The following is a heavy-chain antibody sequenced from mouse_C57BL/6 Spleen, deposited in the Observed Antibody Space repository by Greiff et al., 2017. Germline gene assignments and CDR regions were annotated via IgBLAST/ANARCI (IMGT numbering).Heavy chain of an antibody. CDR3: ARGGLPSYAMDY. J-gene: IGHJ4*01. CDR1: GYSITSGYY. Sequence: EVKLMESGPGLVKPSQSLSLTCSVTGYSITSGYYWNWIRQFPGNKLEWMGYISYDGSNNYNPSLKNRISITRDTSKNQFFLKLNSVTTEDTATYYCARGGLPSYAMDYWGQGTSVTVSS. D-gene: IGHD2-4*01. CDR2: ISYDGSN. V-gene: IGHV3-6*01.